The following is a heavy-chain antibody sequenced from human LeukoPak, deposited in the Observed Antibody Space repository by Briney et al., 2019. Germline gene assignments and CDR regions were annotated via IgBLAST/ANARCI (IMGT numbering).Heavy chain of an antibody. V-gene: IGHV1-2*02. CDR1: GYTFTGYY. CDR2: INPNSGGT. Sequence: GASVKVSCKASGYTFTGYYMHWVRQAPGQGLEWMGWINPNSGGTNYAQKFQGRVTMTRDTSISTAYMELSRLRSDDTAVYYCARGDGSLVGGGSSNYWGQGTQITVSS. J-gene: IGHJ4*02. D-gene: IGHD1-26*01. CDR3: ARGDGSLVGGGSSNY.